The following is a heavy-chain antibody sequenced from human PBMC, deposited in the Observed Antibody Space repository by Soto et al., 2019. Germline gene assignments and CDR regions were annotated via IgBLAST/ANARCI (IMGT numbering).Heavy chain of an antibody. CDR3: AHRCSTMVRGRMGRYFHL. V-gene: IGHV2-5*02. Sequence: QITLKESGPTLVKPTQTLTLTCTFSGFSLSTSGVGVGWSRQPPGKALEWLALIYWDDDKRYSPSLKSRLTITKYTSKNQLVRTMTNMDPVDTATYYCAHRCSTMVRGRMGRYFHLWGRGTLVTVSS. J-gene: IGHJ2*01. CDR1: GFSLSTSGVG. CDR2: IYWDDDK. D-gene: IGHD3-10*01.